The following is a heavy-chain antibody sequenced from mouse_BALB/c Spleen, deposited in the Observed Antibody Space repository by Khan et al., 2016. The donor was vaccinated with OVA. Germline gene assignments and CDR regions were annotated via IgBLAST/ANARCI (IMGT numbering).Heavy chain of an antibody. J-gene: IGHJ3*01. Sequence: EVQVVESGGGLVKPGGSLKLSCAASGFTFSDYYMYWVRQTPEKRLEWVATISDGGSYTYYPASVKGRFTISRDNAKNNLYLQMSSLKSEDTAMCYCAKIYDGYHQAWFAYWGQGTLVTVSA. V-gene: IGHV5-4*02. CDR3: AKIYDGYHQAWFAY. CDR1: GFTFSDYY. D-gene: IGHD2-3*01. CDR2: ISDGGSYT.